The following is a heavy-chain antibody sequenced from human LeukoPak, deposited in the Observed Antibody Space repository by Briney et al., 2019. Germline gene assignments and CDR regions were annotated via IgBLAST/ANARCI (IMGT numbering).Heavy chain of an antibody. CDR1: GFTFSSYA. D-gene: IGHD3-10*01. CDR2: ISGSGGST. J-gene: IGHJ4*02. CDR3: AKNAAIQFGELLHHDY. V-gene: IGHV3-23*01. Sequence: GGSLRLSCAASGFTFSSYAMSWVRQAPGKGLEWVSAISGSGGSTYYADSVKGRFTISRDNSKNTLYLQMNSLRAEDTAVYYCAKNAAIQFGELLHHDYWGQGTLVTVSS.